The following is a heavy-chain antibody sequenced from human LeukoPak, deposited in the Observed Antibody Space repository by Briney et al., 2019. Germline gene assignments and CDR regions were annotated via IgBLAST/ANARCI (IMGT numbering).Heavy chain of an antibody. CDR1: GFTFDDYA. CDR3: AKDMSSSGSYYVGAFDI. Sequence: GGSLRLSCAASGFTFDDYAMHWVRQAPGKGLEWVSGISWNSGSIGYADSVKGRFTISRDNAKNSLYLQMNSLRAEDTALYYCAKDMSSSGSYYVGAFDIWGQGTMVTVS. D-gene: IGHD1-26*01. V-gene: IGHV3-9*01. J-gene: IGHJ3*02. CDR2: ISWNSGSI.